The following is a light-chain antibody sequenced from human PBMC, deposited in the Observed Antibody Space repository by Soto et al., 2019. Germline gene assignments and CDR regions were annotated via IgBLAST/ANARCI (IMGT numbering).Light chain of an antibody. CDR1: SNDVGGYNY. J-gene: IGLJ3*02. V-gene: IGLV2-11*01. Sequence: QSALTQPRSVSGSPGQSVTISCTGTSNDVGGYNYVSWYQQHPGKAPKLLISDVNKLPSGVPDRFSGSKSGNTASLIISGLQAEDEADYYCCSYAGSSTWVFDGGTKLTVL. CDR3: CSYAGSSTWV. CDR2: DVN.